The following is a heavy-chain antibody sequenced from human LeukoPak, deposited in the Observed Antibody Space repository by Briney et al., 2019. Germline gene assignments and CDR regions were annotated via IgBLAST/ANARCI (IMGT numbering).Heavy chain of an antibody. D-gene: IGHD3-10*01. J-gene: IGHJ5*01. CDR2: ISTTGST. CDR3: ARQDGLWVGDLGGWFDF. Sequence: SETLSLTCTVSGGSISSYYWSWLRQSAGLGLEWLGYISTTGSTTYNPSLEGRVTMSEDTSQNQLSLTLSSVTAADTAVYFCARQDGLWVGDLGGWFDFWGQGIQVTVSS. CDR1: GGSISSYY. V-gene: IGHV4-4*09.